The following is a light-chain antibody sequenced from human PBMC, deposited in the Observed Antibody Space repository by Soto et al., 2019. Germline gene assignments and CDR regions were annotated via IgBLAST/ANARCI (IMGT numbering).Light chain of an antibody. J-gene: IGKJ5*01. CDR3: QQYKNWPPIT. CDR2: RAS. V-gene: IGKV3-15*01. Sequence: IVMTQSPSTLSVSPGERATLSCRASQSVSSNLAWYQQKPGQAPRLLIQRASTRATGIPARFSGSGSGTEFTLTISSLLSEDFAVYYCQQYKNWPPITFGQGTRLEIK. CDR1: QSVSSN.